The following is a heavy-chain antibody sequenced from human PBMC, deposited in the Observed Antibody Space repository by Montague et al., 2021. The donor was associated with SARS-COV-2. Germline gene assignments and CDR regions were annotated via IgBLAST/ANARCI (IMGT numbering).Heavy chain of an antibody. V-gene: IGHV4-39*01. J-gene: IGHJ3*02. Sequence: SETLSLTCTVSGGSIGGTNYYWDWIRQSPGKGRKGVGNHFQSGGFSHNPSLRVSITISVDTSSNQFSLRLISVTAADTAVCFCARQPPHSPSGNFLVPGGFDIWGPGTMVTVSS. CDR2: HFQSGGF. D-gene: IGHD3-10*01. CDR1: GGSIGGTNYY. CDR3: ARQPPHSPSGNFLVPGGFDI.